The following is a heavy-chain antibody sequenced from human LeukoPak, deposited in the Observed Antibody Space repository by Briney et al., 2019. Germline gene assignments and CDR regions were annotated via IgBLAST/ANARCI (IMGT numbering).Heavy chain of an antibody. Sequence: GESLKISCKGSGYSFTGYWIGWVRQMPGKGLEWMGIIYPGDSDTRYSPSFQGQVTISADKSISTAYLQWSSLKASDTAMYYCARLYCSSTSCSIGWWFDPWGQGTLVTVSS. J-gene: IGHJ5*02. D-gene: IGHD2-2*01. CDR1: GYSFTGYW. CDR3: ARLYCSSTSCSIGWWFDP. V-gene: IGHV5-51*01. CDR2: IYPGDSDT.